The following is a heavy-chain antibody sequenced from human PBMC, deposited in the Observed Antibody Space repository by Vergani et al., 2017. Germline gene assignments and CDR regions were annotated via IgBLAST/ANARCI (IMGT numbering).Heavy chain of an antibody. CDR3: ARAPDRRYYYYGMDV. CDR1: GFTFSSYS. CDR2: ISSSSSTI. J-gene: IGHJ6*02. Sequence: EVQLVESGGGLVQPGGSLRLSCAASGFTFSSYSMNWVRQAPGKGLEWVSYISSSSSTIYYEDSVKGRFTISRDNAKNSLYLQMNSLRAEDTAVYYCARAPDRRYYYYGMDVWGQGTTVTVSS. V-gene: IGHV3-48*01.